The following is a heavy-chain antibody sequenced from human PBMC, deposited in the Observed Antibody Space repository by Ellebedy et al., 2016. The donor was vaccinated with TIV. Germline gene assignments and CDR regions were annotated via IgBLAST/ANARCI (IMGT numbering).Heavy chain of an antibody. CDR2: FDPEDGER. D-gene: IGHD1-26*01. CDR1: GYTLTELS. CDR3: ATTYSGPYSGQTRFDH. V-gene: IGHV1-24*01. Sequence: AASVKVSCKVSGYTLTELSMHWVRQAPGKGLEWMGGFDPEDGERIYAQKFQGRVTVTEDTSTDTAYMELSSLRSEDTAMYYCATTYSGPYSGQTRFDHWGQGTLVTVSS. J-gene: IGHJ4*02.